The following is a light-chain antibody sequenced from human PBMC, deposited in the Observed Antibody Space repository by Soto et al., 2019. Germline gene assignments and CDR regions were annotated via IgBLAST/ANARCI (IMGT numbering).Light chain of an antibody. CDR3: SSYTSSSTLYV. Sequence: QSVLTQPASVSGSPGQSITLSCTGTSSDVGGYNYVSWYQQHPGKAPKLMIYDVSNRPSGVSNRFSGSKSGNTASLTISGLQAEDEADYYCSSYTSSSTLYVFGTGTKVT. CDR1: SSDVGGYNY. J-gene: IGLJ1*01. V-gene: IGLV2-14*01. CDR2: DVS.